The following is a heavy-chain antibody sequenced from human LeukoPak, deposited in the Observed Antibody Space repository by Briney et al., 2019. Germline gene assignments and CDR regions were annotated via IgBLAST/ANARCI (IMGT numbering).Heavy chain of an antibody. D-gene: IGHD6-13*01. J-gene: IGHJ4*02. Sequence: GGSLRLSCAASGFTFSSYGMHWVRQAPGKGLEWVAFIRYDGSNKYYADSVKGRFTISRDNSKNTLYLRMNSLRAEDTAVYYCARQQLGVFDYWGQGTLVTVSS. CDR2: IRYDGSNK. V-gene: IGHV3-30*02. CDR1: GFTFSSYG. CDR3: ARQQLGVFDY.